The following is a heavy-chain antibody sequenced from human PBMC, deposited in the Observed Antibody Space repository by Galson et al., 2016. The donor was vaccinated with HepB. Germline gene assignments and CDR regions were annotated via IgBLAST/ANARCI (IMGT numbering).Heavy chain of an antibody. CDR1: GDSINHPDYS. V-gene: IGHV4-30-2*01. J-gene: IGHJ4*02. Sequence: TLSLTFPVSGDSINHPDYSWSWVRQPPGKGLEWIGYIYHSEATYPNPSLESRVTMSLYRSRGQFSLRLTSVTAADTALYFCSRGYSSNMNVYFDYWGQGLLVTVSS. CDR2: IYHSEAT. CDR3: SRGYSSNMNVYFDY. D-gene: IGHD2-15*01.